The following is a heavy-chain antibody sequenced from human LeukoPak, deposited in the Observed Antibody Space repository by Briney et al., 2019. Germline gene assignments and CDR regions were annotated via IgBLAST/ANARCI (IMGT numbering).Heavy chain of an antibody. Sequence: GGSLRLSCAASGFTSSSYAMSWVRQAPGKGREWVSAISGSGGSTYYADSVKGRFTISRDNSKNTLYLQMNSLRAEDTAVYYCAKAGRSSGTNWFDPWGQGTLVTVSS. CDR1: GFTSSSYA. J-gene: IGHJ5*02. D-gene: IGHD3-10*01. V-gene: IGHV3-23*01. CDR3: AKAGRSSGTNWFDP. CDR2: ISGSGGST.